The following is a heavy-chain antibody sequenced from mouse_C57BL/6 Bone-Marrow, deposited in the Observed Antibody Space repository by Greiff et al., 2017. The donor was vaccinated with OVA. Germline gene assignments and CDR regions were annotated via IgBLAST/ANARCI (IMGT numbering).Heavy chain of an antibody. CDR2: IYPGDGDT. J-gene: IGHJ2*01. CDR3: ARLYGTKYYFDY. V-gene: IGHV1-80*01. Sequence: QVQLQQSGAELVKPGASVKISCKASGYAFSSYWMNWVKQRPGKGLEWIGQIYPGDGDTNYNGKFKGKATLTADKSSSTAYMQLSSLTSEDSAVYFCARLYGTKYYFDYWGQGTTLTVSS. CDR1: GYAFSSYW. D-gene: IGHD1-1*01.